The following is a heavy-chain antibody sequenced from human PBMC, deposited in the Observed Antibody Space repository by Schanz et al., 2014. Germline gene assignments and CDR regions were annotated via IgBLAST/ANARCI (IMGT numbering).Heavy chain of an antibody. CDR3: ARGGGPEDVFDI. CDR2: IIPIHGIV. CDR1: GGTFSSYT. Sequence: QVQLVQSGAEVKKPGSSVKVSCKLSGGTFSSYTISWMRQAPGQGLEWMGRIIPIHGIVNYAQRFQDRVRITADKATSTDYMELSSVRSDDSAVYYCARGGGPEDVFDIWGQGTILTVSS. D-gene: IGHD2-15*01. J-gene: IGHJ3*02. V-gene: IGHV1-69*02.